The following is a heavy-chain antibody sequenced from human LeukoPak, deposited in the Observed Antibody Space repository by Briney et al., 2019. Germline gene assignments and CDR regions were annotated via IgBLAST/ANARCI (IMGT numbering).Heavy chain of an antibody. J-gene: IGHJ5*02. CDR3: ARIVVPAAILNWFDP. CDR2: IYHSGST. CDR1: GYSISSGYY. D-gene: IGHD2-2*02. V-gene: IGHV4-38-2*02. Sequence: PSETLSLTCTVSGYSISSGYYWGWIRQPPGKGLKWIGSIYHSGSTYYNPSLKSRVTISVDTSKNQFSLKLSSVTAADTAVYYCARIVVPAAILNWFDPWGQGTLVTVSS.